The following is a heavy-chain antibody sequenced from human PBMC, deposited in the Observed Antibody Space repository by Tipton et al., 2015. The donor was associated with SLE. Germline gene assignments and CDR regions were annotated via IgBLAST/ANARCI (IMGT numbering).Heavy chain of an antibody. J-gene: IGHJ4*02. V-gene: IGHV4-59*11. Sequence: TLSLTCTVSGGSISSHYWSWIRQPPGKGLEQIGYISDSGSTSYNPSLKSRVTISVDTSKNQFFRKLSSVTAADTAVYYCARDYSVASAGNYFDYWGQGALVTVSS. CDR2: ISDSGST. CDR3: ARDYSVASAGNYFDY. CDR1: GGSISSHY. D-gene: IGHD6-13*01.